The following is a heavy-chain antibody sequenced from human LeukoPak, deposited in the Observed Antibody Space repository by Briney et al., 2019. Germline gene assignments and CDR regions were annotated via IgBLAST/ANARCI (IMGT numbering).Heavy chain of an antibody. D-gene: IGHD6-19*01. Sequence: PSETLSLTCAVSGGSISSSNWWGWVRQPPGKGLGWIGEIYHSGSTNYNPSLKSRVTISVDKSKNQFSLELSSVTAADTAVYYCARGEYSSGCLFDPWGQGTLVTVSS. CDR1: GGSISSSNW. CDR3: ARGEYSSGCLFDP. J-gene: IGHJ5*02. V-gene: IGHV4-4*02. CDR2: IYHSGST.